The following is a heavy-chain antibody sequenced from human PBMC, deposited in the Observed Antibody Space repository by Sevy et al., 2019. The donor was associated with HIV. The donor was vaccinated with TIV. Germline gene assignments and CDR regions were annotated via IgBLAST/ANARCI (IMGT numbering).Heavy chain of an antibody. CDR2: MNANSGDT. V-gene: IGHV1-2*02. D-gene: IGHD3-9*01. CDR1: GYTFTDYF. Sequence: ASVKVSCRASGYTFTDYFMYWVRQAPGQGLEWMGWMNANSGDTRYAQKFQGRVTMTRDTSMSTAYMELNRLTSDDTAVYYCARSKDLLMGYLNWLDPWGQGTLVTVSS. J-gene: IGHJ5*02. CDR3: ARSKDLLMGYLNWLDP.